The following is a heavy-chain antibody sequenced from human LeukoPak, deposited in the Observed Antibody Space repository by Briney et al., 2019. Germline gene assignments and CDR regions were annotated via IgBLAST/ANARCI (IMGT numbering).Heavy chain of an antibody. CDR3: AGADYFDSRGNYVLFEH. J-gene: IGHJ4*02. Sequence: SQTLSLTCTVSGGSLSSGDYCWSWIRQVPGKGLEWIGYIFDSGTTHYNPSLKSRVSISVDTSKNQFSLKLKSLTAADTAVYYCAGADYFDSRGNYVLFEHWGQGTLVTVSS. D-gene: IGHD3-22*01. CDR2: IFDSGTT. CDR1: GGSLSSGDYC. V-gene: IGHV4-31*03.